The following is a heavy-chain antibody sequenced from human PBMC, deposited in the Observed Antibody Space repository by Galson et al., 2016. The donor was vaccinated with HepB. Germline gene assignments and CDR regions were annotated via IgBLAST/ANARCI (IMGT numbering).Heavy chain of an antibody. J-gene: IGHJ4*02. CDR1: GGVIRSSNW. Sequence: ETLSLTCSVSGGVIRSSNWWTWVRQSPGKGPEWVGEIHHSGSTTYNAALRSRLTISVDKSKNQFSLTLTSVTAADTAIYYCAKRHGAGSYYYFDYWGQGILVTVSP. V-gene: IGHV4-4*02. D-gene: IGHD3-10*01. CDR2: IHHSGST. CDR3: AKRHGAGSYYYFDY.